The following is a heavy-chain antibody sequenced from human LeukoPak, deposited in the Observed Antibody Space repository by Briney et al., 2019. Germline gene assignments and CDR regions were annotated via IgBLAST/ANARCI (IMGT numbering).Heavy chain of an antibody. CDR1: GYTFTTYA. Sequence: ASVEVSCKASGYTFTTYAIHWVRQAPGQRLEWMGWINTGSGNTRYSPKFQGRVTITRDTSATTAYMELNSLRSEDTAVYLCVRAGVVVVAAARGAFDIWGQGTVVTVSS. J-gene: IGHJ3*02. V-gene: IGHV1-3*04. D-gene: IGHD2-15*01. CDR2: INTGSGNT. CDR3: VRAGVVVVAAARGAFDI.